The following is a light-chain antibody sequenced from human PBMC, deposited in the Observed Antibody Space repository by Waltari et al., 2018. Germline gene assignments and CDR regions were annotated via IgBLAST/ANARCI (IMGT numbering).Light chain of an antibody. CDR2: EDT. V-gene: IGLV3-10*01. CDR3: YTTDSSGNPI. J-gene: IGLJ2*01. Sequence: SNELTQPPSVSVSPGQTARSTCSGDALSRKYAYGCQQKSGQAPVLVIYEDTTRPSGLPERFSGSTAGTMATLTISGAQVDDEAAYYCYTTDSSGNPIFGGGTKLTVL. CDR1: ALSRKY.